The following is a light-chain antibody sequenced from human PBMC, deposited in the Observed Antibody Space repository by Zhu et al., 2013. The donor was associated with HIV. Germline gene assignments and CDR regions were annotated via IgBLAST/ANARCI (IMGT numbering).Light chain of an antibody. J-gene: IGKJ4*01. CDR1: QSVSSSY. V-gene: IGKV3D-20*02. Sequence: EIVLTQSPGTLSLSPGERATLSCRASQSVSSSYLAWYQQKPGQAPRLLMYDTSNRATGVPARFSGSGSGTDFTLTISSLEPEDFAVYYCQQRSNWPPSFGGGTKVEIK. CDR3: QQRSNWPPS. CDR2: DTS.